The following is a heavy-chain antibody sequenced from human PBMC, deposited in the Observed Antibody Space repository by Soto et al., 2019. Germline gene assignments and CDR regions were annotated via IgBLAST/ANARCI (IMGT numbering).Heavy chain of an antibody. CDR1: GGTFSSYA. J-gene: IGHJ6*02. CDR2: IIPIFGTA. Sequence: ASVKVSCKASGGTFSSYAISWVRQAPGQGLEWMGGIIPIFGTANYAQKFQGRVTITADESTSTAYMELSSLRSEDAAVYYCARGVAAEDYYYYGMDVWGQGTTVTVSS. V-gene: IGHV1-69*13. CDR3: ARGVAAEDYYYYGMDV. D-gene: IGHD6-13*01.